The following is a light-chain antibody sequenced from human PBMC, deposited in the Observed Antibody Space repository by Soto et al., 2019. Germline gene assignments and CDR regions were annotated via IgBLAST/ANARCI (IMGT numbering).Light chain of an antibody. CDR1: QSVRNN. CDR2: GTS. V-gene: IGKV3-15*01. CDR3: QQSYSSPPT. J-gene: IGKJ1*01. Sequence: EFVLTHSPCTLSLSPGEGATLSCRASQSVRNNLAWYQQKPGQAPRLLIHGTSTRATGIPARFSGSRSGPDFTLTISSLQPEDFATYYCQQSYSSPPTFGQGTKV.